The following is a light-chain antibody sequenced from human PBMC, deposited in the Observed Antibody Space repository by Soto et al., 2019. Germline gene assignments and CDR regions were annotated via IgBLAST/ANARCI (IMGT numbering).Light chain of an antibody. CDR3: QQSYSTPQT. J-gene: IGKJ1*01. V-gene: IGKV1-39*01. CDR1: QTIRSY. CDR2: AAS. Sequence: DIQMTQSPSSLSASVGDIVTITCRASQTIRSYLNWYQQKPGKAPKLLIYAASSLQSGVPSRFSGSGSGTDFTLTISSLQPEDFATYYCQQSYSTPQTFGQGTKVDIK.